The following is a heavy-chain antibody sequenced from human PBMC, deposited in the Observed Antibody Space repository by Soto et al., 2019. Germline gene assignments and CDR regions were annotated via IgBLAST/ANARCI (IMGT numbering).Heavy chain of an antibody. CDR1: GYTFSSYG. V-gene: IGHV1-18*04. Sequence: QVQLVQSGVEVKKPGASVKVSCKASGYTFSSYGVSWVRQAPGQGLEWMGWIGAYNGYTNYAQKFQGRVTMTTDTATSTAYMELRSLRADDTAVFFCARDLMGLGVTHYHYYAMDVWGQGTTVTVSS. CDR2: IGAYNGYT. CDR3: ARDLMGLGVTHYHYYAMDV. J-gene: IGHJ6*02. D-gene: IGHD3-10*01.